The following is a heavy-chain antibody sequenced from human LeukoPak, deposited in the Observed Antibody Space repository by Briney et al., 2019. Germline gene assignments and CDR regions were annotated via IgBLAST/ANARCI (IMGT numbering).Heavy chain of an antibody. Sequence: SETLSLTCTVSGGSISSSSYYWGWIRQPPGKGLEWIGSIYYSGSTYYNPSLKSRVTISVDTSKNQFSLKLSSVTAADTAVYYCARPGWIFRDAFDIWGQGAMVTVSS. CDR1: GGSISSSSYY. J-gene: IGHJ3*02. CDR3: ARPGWIFRDAFDI. D-gene: IGHD2-2*03. CDR2: IYYSGST. V-gene: IGHV4-39*01.